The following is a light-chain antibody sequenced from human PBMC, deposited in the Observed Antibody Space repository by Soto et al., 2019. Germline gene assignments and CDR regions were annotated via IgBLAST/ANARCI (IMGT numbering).Light chain of an antibody. CDR3: AAWDDSLTGFYV. CDR1: SSNIGSNT. V-gene: IGLV1-44*01. CDR2: IND. Sequence: QSVLTQPPSASGTPGQRVTISCSGSSSNIGSNTVNWYQHLPGTAPKLLIYINDQRPSGVPDRFSGSKSGTSASLAISGLQSEDEAHYYCAAWDDSLTGFYVFGSGTKLTVL. J-gene: IGLJ1*01.